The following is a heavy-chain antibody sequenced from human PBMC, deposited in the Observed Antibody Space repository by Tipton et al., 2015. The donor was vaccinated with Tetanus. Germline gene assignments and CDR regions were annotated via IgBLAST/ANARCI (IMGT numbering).Heavy chain of an antibody. Sequence: QLVQTGAEVKKPGETLKISCKGSGYTFTSYWNGWGRQMPGKGLEWMEIIYPGDSDTRYSPSFKGQVTISADKSISTAHLQWSSLKSAVTAMHDWARAITWDARSVDLWGRGPLVTVPP. J-gene: IGHJ2*01. D-gene: IGHD3-16*01. CDR2: IYPGDSDT. V-gene: IGHV5-51*01. CDR1: GYTFTSYW. CDR3: ARAITWDARSVDL.